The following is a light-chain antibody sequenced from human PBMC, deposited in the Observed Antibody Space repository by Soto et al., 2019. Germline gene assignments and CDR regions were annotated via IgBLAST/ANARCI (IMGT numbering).Light chain of an antibody. CDR2: EVN. J-gene: IGLJ1*01. CDR3: CSFAGSHYV. Sequence: QSGLTQPRSVSGSPGQSVAISCTGTSRDIEAYDYVSWYQQHPGKAPKLIISEVNKRPPGVSYRFSGSKSGNTASLTISGLQGEDEADYYCCSFAGSHYVFGTGTKVTVL. CDR1: SRDIEAYDY. V-gene: IGLV2-11*01.